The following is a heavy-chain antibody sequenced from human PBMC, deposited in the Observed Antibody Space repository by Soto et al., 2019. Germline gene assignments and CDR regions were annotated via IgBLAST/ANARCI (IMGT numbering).Heavy chain of an antibody. J-gene: IGHJ3*02. CDR2: ISSNGGST. Sequence: PGGSLRLSCAASGFTFSSYAMHWVRQAPGKGLEYVSAISSNGGSTYYANSVKGRFTISRDNSKNTLYLQMGSLRAEDMAVYYCARLQSSRDYDFWSGYYRRSPDDKDAFDIWGQGTMVTVSS. CDR1: GFTFSSYA. D-gene: IGHD3-3*01. CDR3: ARLQSSRDYDFWSGYYRRSPDDKDAFDI. V-gene: IGHV3-64*01.